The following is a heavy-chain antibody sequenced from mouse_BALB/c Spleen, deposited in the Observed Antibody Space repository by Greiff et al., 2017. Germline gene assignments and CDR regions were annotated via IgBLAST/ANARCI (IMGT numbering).Heavy chain of an antibody. CDR3: ARGATATDWFAY. CDR1: GYAFTNYL. D-gene: IGHD1-2*01. CDR2: INPGSGGT. J-gene: IGHJ3*01. Sequence: QVQLKESGAELVRPGTSVKVSCKASGYAFTNYLIEWVKQRPGQGLEWIGVINPGSGGTNYNEKFKGKATLTADKSSSTAYMQLSSLTSDDSAVYFCARGATATDWFAYWGQGTLVTVSA. V-gene: IGHV1-54*01.